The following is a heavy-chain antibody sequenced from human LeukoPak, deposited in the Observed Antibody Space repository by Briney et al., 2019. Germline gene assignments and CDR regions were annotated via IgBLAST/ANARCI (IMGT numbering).Heavy chain of an antibody. J-gene: IGHJ5*02. D-gene: IGHD3-3*01. V-gene: IGHV3-23*01. Sequence: PGGSLRLSCAASGFTFSSYAMSWVRQAPGKGLEWVSAISGSGGSTYYADSVKGRFTISRDNSKNTLYLQMNSLRAEDSAVYYCAKDLDYDFWCAPGSSNWFDPWGQGTLVTVSS. CDR3: AKDLDYDFWCAPGSSNWFDP. CDR1: GFTFSSYA. CDR2: ISGSGGST.